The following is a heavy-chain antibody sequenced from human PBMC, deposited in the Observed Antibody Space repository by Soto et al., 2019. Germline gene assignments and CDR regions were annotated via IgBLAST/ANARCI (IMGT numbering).Heavy chain of an antibody. CDR1: GFTFSNYW. Sequence: EVQLVESGGGLVHPGGSLRLSCAASGFTFSNYWMHWVRQVPGKGLEWFSRINTDGSSTGYAASVKGRFTISRDNAKSTLYVQMNSLRAEDTDVYYCAKDLHYGASDFWGQGTLVTVFS. CDR3: AKDLHYGASDF. V-gene: IGHV3-74*01. J-gene: IGHJ4*02. D-gene: IGHD4-17*01. CDR2: INTDGSST.